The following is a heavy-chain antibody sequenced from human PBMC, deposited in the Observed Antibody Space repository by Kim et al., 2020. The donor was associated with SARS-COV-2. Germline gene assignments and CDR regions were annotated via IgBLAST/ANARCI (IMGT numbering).Heavy chain of an antibody. CDR1: GFTVSSNY. J-gene: IGHJ6*02. CDR2: IYSGSST. Sequence: GGSLRLSCAASGFTVSSNYMSWVRQAPGKGLEWVSVIYSGSSTYYADSVKGRFTISRDNSKNTLYLQMNSLRAEDTAVYYCARRYSNYFWAMDVWGQGTTVTVSS. D-gene: IGHD4-4*01. CDR3: ARRYSNYFWAMDV. V-gene: IGHV3-53*01.